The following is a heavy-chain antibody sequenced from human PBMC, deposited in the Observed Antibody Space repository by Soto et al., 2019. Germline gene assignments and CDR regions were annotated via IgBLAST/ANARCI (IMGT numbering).Heavy chain of an antibody. D-gene: IGHD1-26*01. V-gene: IGHV4-31*03. Sequence: PSESLSLTCTVSGGAISSSSYYLCWIRQPPGKGLEWIGYIYYSGSTYYNPSLKSRVTISVDTSKNQFSLKLSSVTAADTAVYYCARAPRKWELGGYFDYWGQGTLVNVSS. CDR3: ARAPRKWELGGYFDY. CDR2: IYYSGST. J-gene: IGHJ4*02. CDR1: GGAISSSSYY.